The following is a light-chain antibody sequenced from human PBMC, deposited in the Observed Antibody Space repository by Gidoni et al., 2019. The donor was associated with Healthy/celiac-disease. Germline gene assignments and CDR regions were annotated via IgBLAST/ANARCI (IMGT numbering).Light chain of an antibody. V-gene: IGLV4-69*01. CDR3: QTWGTGILV. J-gene: IGLJ3*02. CDR2: LNSDGSH. CDR1: SGHSSYA. Sequence: LVLTQSPSASASLGASVKLTCTLSSGHSSYAIAWHQQQPEQGPRYLMKLNSDGSHSKGDGIPDRFSGSSSGAERYLTISSPQSEDEADYYCQTWGTGILVFGGGTKLTVL.